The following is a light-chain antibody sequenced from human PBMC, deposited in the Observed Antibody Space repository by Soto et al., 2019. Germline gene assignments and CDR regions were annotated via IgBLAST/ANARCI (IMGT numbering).Light chain of an antibody. V-gene: IGKV3-20*01. Sequence: VLTQSPDTLSLSLGETATLSCRASQAVTGNYLAWYQQTPGQAPRLLIYGTSNRATGIPDRFSGSGSGTDFTRTISRLEHDEFSVYYCQQCGPSLRYTFGQGTKLEIK. CDR2: GTS. CDR3: QQCGPSLRYT. J-gene: IGKJ2*01. CDR1: QAVTGNY.